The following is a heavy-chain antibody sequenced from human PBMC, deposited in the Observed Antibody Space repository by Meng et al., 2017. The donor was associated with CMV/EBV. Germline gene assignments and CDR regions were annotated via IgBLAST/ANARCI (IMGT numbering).Heavy chain of an antibody. Sequence: SFSCYYWSWLRQPPGKGLEWIGEINHSGSTNYNPSLKSRVTISVDTSKNQFSLKLSSVTAADTAVYYCARKRQGFRGDYVWNWFDPWGQGTLVTVSS. J-gene: IGHJ5*02. CDR1: SFSCYY. V-gene: IGHV4-34*01. CDR3: ARKRQGFRGDYVWNWFDP. D-gene: IGHD4-17*01. CDR2: INHSGST.